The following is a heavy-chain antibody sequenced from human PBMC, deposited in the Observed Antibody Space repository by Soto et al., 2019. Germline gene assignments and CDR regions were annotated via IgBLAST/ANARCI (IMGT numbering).Heavy chain of an antibody. V-gene: IGHV3-13*01. CDR3: ASGYSGYDSDYFDY. CDR1: GFTFSSYD. CDR2: IGTAGDT. D-gene: IGHD5-12*01. J-gene: IGHJ4*02. Sequence: HPGGSLRLSCAASGFTFSSYDMHWVRQATGKGLEWVSAIGTAGDTYYPGSVKGRFTISRENAKNSLYLQMNSLRAEDTAVYYCASGYSGYDSDYFDYWGQGTLVTVSS.